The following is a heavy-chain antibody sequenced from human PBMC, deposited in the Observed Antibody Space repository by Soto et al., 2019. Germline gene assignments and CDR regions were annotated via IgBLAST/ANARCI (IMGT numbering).Heavy chain of an antibody. Sequence: PSETLSLTCTVSGGSISSGGYYWSWIRQHPGKGLEWIGYIYYSGSTYDNPSLKSRVTISEDTSKNQFSLKLTSVTAADTAVYYCARGGGYYYGSGTHYNRGRDYYYGMDVWGQGTTVTVSS. D-gene: IGHD3-10*01. J-gene: IGHJ6*02. CDR2: IYYSGST. CDR3: ARGGGYYYGSGTHYNRGRDYYYGMDV. V-gene: IGHV4-31*03. CDR1: GGSISSGGYY.